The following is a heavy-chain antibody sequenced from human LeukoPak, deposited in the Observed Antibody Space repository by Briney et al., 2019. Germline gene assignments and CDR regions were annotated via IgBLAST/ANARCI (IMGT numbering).Heavy chain of an antibody. J-gene: IGHJ4*02. CDR1: GLRFSDYY. Sequence: QSGGSLRLSCAASGLRFSDYYVSWIRQAPGKGLEWVSSIFPSGGEIHYADSVRGRFTISRDNSKSTLSLQMNNLRVDDTAIYYCAKDHANTPVVTNWGQGILVSVSS. CDR2: IFPSGGEI. V-gene: IGHV3-23*01. CDR3: AKDHANTPVVTN. D-gene: IGHD2-21*02.